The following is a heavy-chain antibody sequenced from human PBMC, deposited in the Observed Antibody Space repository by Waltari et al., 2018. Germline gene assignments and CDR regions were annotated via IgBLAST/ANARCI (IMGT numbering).Heavy chain of an antibody. Sequence: EVQLVQSGAEVKKPGESLKISCKGSGYSFTSYWIGWVRQMPGQGLEWMGLLYPGASDTESSPSFQGQVTSSADKSISTAYLQWSSLRAEDTAVYYCARRVVGATQGNAFDIWGQGTMVTVSS. CDR3: ARRVVGATQGNAFDI. D-gene: IGHD1-26*01. CDR1: GYSFTSYW. J-gene: IGHJ3*02. CDR2: LYPGASDT. V-gene: IGHV5-51*03.